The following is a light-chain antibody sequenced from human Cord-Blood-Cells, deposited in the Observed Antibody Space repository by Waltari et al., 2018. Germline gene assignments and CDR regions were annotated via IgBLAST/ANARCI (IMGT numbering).Light chain of an antibody. J-gene: IGKJ1*01. CDR1: QSISSY. CDR2: AAS. CDR3: QQSYSTPPWT. V-gene: IGKV1-39*01. Sequence: DSQLTQSLSRLSIHGRVRVTITCRASQSISSYLNWYQQKPGKAPKLLIYAASSLQSGVPSRFSGSGSGTDFTLTISSLQPEDFATYYCQQSYSTPPWTFGQGTKVEIK.